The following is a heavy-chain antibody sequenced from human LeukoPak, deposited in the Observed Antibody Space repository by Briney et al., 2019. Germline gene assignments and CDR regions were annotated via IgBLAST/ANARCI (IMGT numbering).Heavy chain of an antibody. V-gene: IGHV1-46*01. CDR3: ARVRFDFWSGYWTDY. Sequence: ASVKVSCKASGYTFSSHYMHWVRQAPGQGLEWMGIINPSGGSTSYAQKFQGRVTMTRDTSTSTVYMELSSLRSEDTAVYYCARVRFDFWSGYWTDYWGQGTLVTVPS. J-gene: IGHJ4*02. CDR2: INPSGGST. CDR1: GYTFSSHY. D-gene: IGHD3-3*01.